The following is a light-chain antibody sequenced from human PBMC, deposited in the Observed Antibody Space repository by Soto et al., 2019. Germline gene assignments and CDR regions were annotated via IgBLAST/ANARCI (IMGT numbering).Light chain of an antibody. CDR3: QQYGSSPRT. Sequence: EIVLTQSPGTLSLPPGERATLSCRASQSVSSSFLAWYQQKVGQAPRLLIYGASSRATGIPDRFSGSGSGTDFTLTISRLEPEDFAVYYCQQYGSSPRTFGQGTRLEN. CDR1: QSVSSSF. J-gene: IGKJ5*01. V-gene: IGKV3-20*01. CDR2: GAS.